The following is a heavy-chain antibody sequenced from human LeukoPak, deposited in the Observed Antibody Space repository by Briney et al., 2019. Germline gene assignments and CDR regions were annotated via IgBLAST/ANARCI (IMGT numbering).Heavy chain of an antibody. Sequence: GRSLRLSCAASGFTFGDYAMHWVRQAPGKGLEWVSGISWNSGSIGYADSVKGRFTISKDNAKNSLYLQMNSLRAEDTALYYCAKDKRMGIAAAGLSDYWGQGALVTVSS. D-gene: IGHD6-13*01. V-gene: IGHV3-9*01. CDR3: AKDKRMGIAAAGLSDY. CDR2: ISWNSGSI. J-gene: IGHJ4*02. CDR1: GFTFGDYA.